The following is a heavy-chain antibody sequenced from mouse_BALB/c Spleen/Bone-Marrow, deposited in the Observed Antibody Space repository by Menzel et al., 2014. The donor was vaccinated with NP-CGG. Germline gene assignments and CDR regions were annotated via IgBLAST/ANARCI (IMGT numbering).Heavy chain of an antibody. J-gene: IGHJ2*01. CDR1: GFNIKDTY. CDR2: IDPANGNT. Sequence: EVQRVESGAELVKPGASVKLSCTASGFNIKDTYMHWVKQRPERGLEWIGRIDPANGNTKYDPKFQGKATITADTSSNTAYLQLSSLTSEDTAVYYCARYSYGSRGYYFDYWGQGTTLTVSS. D-gene: IGHD1-1*01. V-gene: IGHV14-3*02. CDR3: ARYSYGSRGYYFDY.